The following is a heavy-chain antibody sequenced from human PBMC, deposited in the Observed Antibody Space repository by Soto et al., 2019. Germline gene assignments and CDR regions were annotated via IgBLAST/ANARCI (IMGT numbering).Heavy chain of an antibody. CDR2: IYHSGST. CDR3: ARAAISGRNYYYCMDV. Sequence: QVQLQESGPGLVKPSGTLSLTCAVSGGSISSSNWWSWVRQPPGKGLEWIGEIYHSGSTNYNPSLKSRVTISVDKSKNQCSLKLSSVTTADTAVDYGARAAISGRNYYYCMDVWGQGTTVTVCS. V-gene: IGHV4-4*02. D-gene: IGHD3-9*01. CDR1: GGSISSSNW. J-gene: IGHJ6*02.